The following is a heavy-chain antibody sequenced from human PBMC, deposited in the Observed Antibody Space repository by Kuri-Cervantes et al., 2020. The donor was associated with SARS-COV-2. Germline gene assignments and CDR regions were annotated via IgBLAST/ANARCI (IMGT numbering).Heavy chain of an antibody. Sequence: GGSLRLSCAASGFTFSSYAMHWVRQAPGKGLEWVAVISYDGSNKYYADSVKGRFTISRGNAKNSLYLQMNSLRAEDTALYYCASSYDSLTLKVYFDYWGQGTLVTVSS. D-gene: IGHD3-22*01. CDR2: ISYDGSNK. J-gene: IGHJ4*02. CDR3: ASSYDSLTLKVYFDY. V-gene: IGHV3-30-3*01. CDR1: GFTFSSYA.